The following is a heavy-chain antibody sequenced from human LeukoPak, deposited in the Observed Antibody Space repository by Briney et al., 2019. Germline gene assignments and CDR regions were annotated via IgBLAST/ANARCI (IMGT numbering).Heavy chain of an antibody. J-gene: IGHJ4*02. V-gene: IGHV1-2*02. CDR3: AAGGGSGSYSVDY. Sequence: ASVKVSCKASGYTFTGYYMHWVRQAPGQGLGWMGWINPNSGGTNYAQKFQGRVTMTRDTSISTAYMELSRLRSDNTAVYYCAAGGGSGSYSVDYWGQGTLVTVSS. D-gene: IGHD3-10*01. CDR2: INPNSGGT. CDR1: GYTFTGYY.